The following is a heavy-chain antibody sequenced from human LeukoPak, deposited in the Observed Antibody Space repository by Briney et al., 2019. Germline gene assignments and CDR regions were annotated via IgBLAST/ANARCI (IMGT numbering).Heavy chain of an antibody. CDR3: AKAGIVVVPAAKLKSYYFDY. CDR1: GFTFSSYA. D-gene: IGHD2-2*01. J-gene: IGHJ4*02. CDR2: ISGSGGST. V-gene: IGHV3-23*01. Sequence: PGGALRLSCAASGFTFSSYATSWVRQAPGKGLEWVSAISGSGGSTYYADSVKGRLTISRDNSKNTLYLQMNILRAEDTAVYYCAKAGIVVVPAAKLKSYYFDYWGQGTLVTVSS.